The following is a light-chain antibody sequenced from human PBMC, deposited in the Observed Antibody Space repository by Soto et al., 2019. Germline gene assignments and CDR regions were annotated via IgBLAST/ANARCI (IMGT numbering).Light chain of an antibody. V-gene: IGKV3-20*01. J-gene: IGKJ4*01. CDR2: GTS. CDR3: EYYGTSIT. CDR1: QSISNNH. Sequence: EIVLTQSPGTLSLSPGERVTLSCRASQSISNNHLAWYQQKPGQAPRLLIHGTSNRATGIPDRFSGSGSGTDFTLTFSRLETEDFAVYYCEYYGTSITFAGGTRVEIK.